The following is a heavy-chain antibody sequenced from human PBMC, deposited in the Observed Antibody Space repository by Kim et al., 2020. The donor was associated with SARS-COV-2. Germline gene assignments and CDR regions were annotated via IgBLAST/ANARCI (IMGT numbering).Heavy chain of an antibody. CDR2: INPNSGGT. J-gene: IGHJ6*02. CDR3: ASSYSYGHYYYYYGMDV. Sequence: ASVKVSCKASGYTFTGYYMHWVRQAPGQGLEWMGWINPNSGGTNYAQKFQGRVTMTRDTSISTAYMELSRLRSDDTAVYYCASSYSYGHYYYYYGMDVWGQGTTVTVSS. CDR1: GYTFTGYY. V-gene: IGHV1-2*02. D-gene: IGHD5-18*01.